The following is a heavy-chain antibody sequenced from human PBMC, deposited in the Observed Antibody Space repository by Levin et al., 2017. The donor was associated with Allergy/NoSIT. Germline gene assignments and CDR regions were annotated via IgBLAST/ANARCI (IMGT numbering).Heavy chain of an antibody. D-gene: IGHD5-18*01. CDR2: IYSGGFT. CDR3: ARDNVDIVTVTGLLDI. J-gene: IGHJ3*02. V-gene: IGHV3-66*01. Sequence: GESLKISCAASGITVSSNYMSWVRQAPGKGLEWVSIIYSGGFTYYADSVKGRFTISRDNSKNTLYLQMSSLRAEDTAVYYCARDNVDIVTVTGLLDIWGQGTMVTVSS. CDR1: GITVSSNY.